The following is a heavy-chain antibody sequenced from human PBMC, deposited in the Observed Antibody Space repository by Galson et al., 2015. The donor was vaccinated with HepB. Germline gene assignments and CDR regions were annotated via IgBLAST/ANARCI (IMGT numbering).Heavy chain of an antibody. D-gene: IGHD3-10*02. CDR1: GYTFTRNG. CDR2: ISTNSGNT. J-gene: IGHJ3*02. Sequence: SVKVSCKASGYTFTRNGISWVRQAPGQGLEWMGWISTNSGNTYYAQKFQDRLIMTTERSTSTAYMELRSLTSDDTAFYYYARDVRHAFETWGQGTMVTVS. V-gene: IGHV1-18*01. CDR3: ARDVRHAFET.